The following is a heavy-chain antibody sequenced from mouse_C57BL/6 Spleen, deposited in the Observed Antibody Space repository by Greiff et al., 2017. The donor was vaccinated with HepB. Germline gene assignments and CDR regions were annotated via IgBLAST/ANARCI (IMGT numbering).Heavy chain of an antibody. Sequence: EVKLVESEGGLVQPGRSMKLSCTASGFTFSDYYMAWVRQVPEKGLEWVANINYDGSSTYYLDSLKSRFIISRDNAKNILYLQMSSLKSEDTATYYCARDRNYGNPYWYFDVWGTGTTVTVSS. D-gene: IGHD2-1*01. CDR1: GFTFSDYY. V-gene: IGHV5-16*01. CDR3: ARDRNYGNPYWYFDV. CDR2: INYDGSST. J-gene: IGHJ1*03.